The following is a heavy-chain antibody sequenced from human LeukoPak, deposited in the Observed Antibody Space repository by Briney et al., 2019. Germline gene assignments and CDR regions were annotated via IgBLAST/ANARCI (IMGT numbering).Heavy chain of an antibody. CDR2: IRSKANSYAT. J-gene: IGHJ5*02. Sequence: GGSLGLSCAASGFTFSGSAMHWVRQASGKGLEWVGRIRSKANSYATAYAASVKGRFTISRDDSKNTAYLQMNSLKTEDTAVYYCTRCGITMVPWFDPWGQGTLVTVSS. CDR1: GFTFSGSA. CDR3: TRCGITMVPWFDP. V-gene: IGHV3-73*01. D-gene: IGHD3-10*01.